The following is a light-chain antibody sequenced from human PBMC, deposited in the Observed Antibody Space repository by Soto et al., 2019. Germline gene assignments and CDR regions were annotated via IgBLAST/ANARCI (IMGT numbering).Light chain of an antibody. J-gene: IGKJ5*01. CDR3: QQRYNWPLT. CDR1: QSVSSY. CDR2: DAS. Sequence: EIVLTQSPAPLSLSPGERATLSCRASQSVSSYLLWYQQKPGQAPRLLIYDASNRAAGIPARFSGSGSGTDFTLTISSLEPEDFADYYCQQRYNWPLTFGQGTRLEIK. V-gene: IGKV3-11*01.